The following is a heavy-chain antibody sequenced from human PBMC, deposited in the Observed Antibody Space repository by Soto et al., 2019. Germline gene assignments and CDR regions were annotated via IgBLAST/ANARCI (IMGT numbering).Heavy chain of an antibody. CDR1: GYTFTGYY. CDR3: ARERYQVISDGMDV. Sequence: QVQLVQSGAEVKTPGASVRVSCKASGYTFTGYYIHWVREAPGQGLEWMGWINPQTGGTSYGQKFQGRVTLSRDTSINTAYLELSRLRFDGAAVYFCARERYQVISDGMDVWGQGTTVTVSS. J-gene: IGHJ6*02. D-gene: IGHD2-2*01. CDR2: INPQTGGT. V-gene: IGHV1-2*02.